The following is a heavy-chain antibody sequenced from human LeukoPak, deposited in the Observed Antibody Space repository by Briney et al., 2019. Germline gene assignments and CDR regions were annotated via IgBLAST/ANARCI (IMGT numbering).Heavy chain of an antibody. Sequence: PSETLSLTCADSGGSFSGYYWSWIRQPPGKGLEWIGEINNSGSSNSNHSLKSRVTVSVDTSKNRFSLKLSSVTAADTAVYYCARDWHYDFWSGYYTHYYYYYYMDVWGKGTTVTVSS. CDR3: ARDWHYDFWSGYYTHYYYYYYMDV. CDR2: INNSGSS. J-gene: IGHJ6*03. CDR1: GGSFSGYY. V-gene: IGHV4-34*01. D-gene: IGHD3-3*01.